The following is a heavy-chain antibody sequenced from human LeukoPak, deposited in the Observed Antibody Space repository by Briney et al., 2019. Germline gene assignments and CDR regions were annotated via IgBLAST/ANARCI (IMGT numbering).Heavy chain of an antibody. D-gene: IGHD4-11*01. CDR1: RFTFSTYS. V-gene: IGHV3-48*01. CDR3: VRLYDDYTNGHFDS. Sequence: PGGSLRLSRAASRFTFSTYSMTWVRQAPGKGLEWVSYISSTSSTIYFADSVKGRFTISRDNAKNSLYLQMNSLRPEDTAVYYCVRLYDDYTNGHFDSWGQGTLVTVSS. J-gene: IGHJ4*02. CDR2: ISSTSSTI.